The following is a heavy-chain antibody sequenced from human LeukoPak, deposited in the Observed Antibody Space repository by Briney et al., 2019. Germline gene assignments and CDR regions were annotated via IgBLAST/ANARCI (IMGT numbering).Heavy chain of an antibody. V-gene: IGHV3-23*01. D-gene: IGHD1-26*01. CDR3: AKGSREWELLDAFDI. CDR1: GFTFSSYG. Sequence: GGSLRLSCVASGFTFSSYGMSWVRQAAGKGLDAVSGISGSGVRTDYADSVKGRFTISRDNAKNTLYLQMNSLRAEDTAVYYCAKGSREWELLDAFDIWGQGTMVTVS. J-gene: IGHJ3*02. CDR2: ISGSGVRT.